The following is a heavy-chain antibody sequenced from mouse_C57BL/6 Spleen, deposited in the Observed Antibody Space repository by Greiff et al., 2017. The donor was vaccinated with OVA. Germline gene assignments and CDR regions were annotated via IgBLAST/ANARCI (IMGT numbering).Heavy chain of an antibody. CDR1: GYTFTSYW. CDR3: ARRPAYYSNSAWFAY. J-gene: IGHJ3*01. V-gene: IGHV1-50*01. D-gene: IGHD2-5*01. CDR2: IDPSDSYN. Sequence: QVQLQQPGAELVKPGASVKLSCKASGYTFTSYWMQWVKQRPGQGLEWIGEIDPSDSYNNYNQKFKGKSTLTVDTSSSTAYMQLSSLTSEDSAVYYCARRPAYYSNSAWFAYWGQGTLVTVSA.